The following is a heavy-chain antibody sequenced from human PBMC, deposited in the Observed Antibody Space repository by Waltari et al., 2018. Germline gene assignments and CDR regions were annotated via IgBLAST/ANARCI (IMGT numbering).Heavy chain of an antibody. CDR1: GYTFTRYG. D-gene: IGHD3-16*02. V-gene: IGHV1-18*01. CDR2: ISIYSGYT. CDR3: VRVNDDYIWGSYPHPFDI. Sequence: QVQLVQSGAELKKPGASVKVSCKASGYTFTRYGFSWVRQAPGQGLEWMGWISIYSGYTNYTQSLQGRVTMTTDTSTTTAYMELRSLRSDDTATYYCVRVNDDYIWGSYPHPFDIWGQGTMVTVSS. J-gene: IGHJ3*02.